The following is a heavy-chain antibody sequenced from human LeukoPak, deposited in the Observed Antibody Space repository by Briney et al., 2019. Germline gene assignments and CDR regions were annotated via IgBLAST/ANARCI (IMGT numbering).Heavy chain of an antibody. J-gene: IGHJ4*02. CDR3: ARSSVGAYYDSSGYYYFDY. Sequence: SVKVSCKASGGTFSSYTISWVRQAPGQGLEWMGRIIPILGIANYAQKFQGRVTITADKSTSTAYMELSSLRSEDTAVYYCARSSVGAYYDSSGYYYFDYWGQGTLVTVSS. V-gene: IGHV1-69*02. D-gene: IGHD3-22*01. CDR2: IIPILGIA. CDR1: GGTFSSYT.